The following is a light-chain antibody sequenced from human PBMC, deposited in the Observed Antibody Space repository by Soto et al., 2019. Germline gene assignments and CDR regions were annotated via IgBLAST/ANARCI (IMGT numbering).Light chain of an antibody. CDR3: MQALQTPLFT. Sequence: DIVMTQSPLSLPVTPGEPASISCRSSQSLLHSNGYNYLDWYLQKPGQSPQLLIYLGSNRSSGVPDRFSGSVSGTDFTLKISRVEAEDVGVYYCMQALQTPLFTFGPGTKVDIK. CDR1: QSLLHSNGYNY. V-gene: IGKV2-28*01. J-gene: IGKJ3*01. CDR2: LGS.